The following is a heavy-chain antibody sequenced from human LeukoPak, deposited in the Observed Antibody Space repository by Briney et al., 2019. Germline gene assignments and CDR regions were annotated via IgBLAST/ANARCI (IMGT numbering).Heavy chain of an antibody. Sequence: TSETLSLTCTVSGGSISSYYWSWIRQPPGKGLEWIGYIYTSGSTNYNPSLKSRVTISVDTSKNQFSLKLSSVTAADTAVYYCVRHGGSGSHYALDYWGQGTLVTVSS. CDR3: VRHGGSGSHYALDY. CDR2: IYTSGST. V-gene: IGHV4-4*09. J-gene: IGHJ4*02. D-gene: IGHD3-10*01. CDR1: GGSISSYY.